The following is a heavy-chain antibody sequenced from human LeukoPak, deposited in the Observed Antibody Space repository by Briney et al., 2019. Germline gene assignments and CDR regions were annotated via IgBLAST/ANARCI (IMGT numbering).Heavy chain of an antibody. CDR1: GGSISSYY. D-gene: IGHD6-6*01. J-gene: IGHJ6*02. V-gene: IGHV4-59*01. CDR3: ARARESSSGYYYYYYGMDV. CDR2: IYYSGST. Sequence: SETLSLTCTVSGGSISSYYWSWIRQPPGKGLEWIGYIYYSGSTNYNPSLKSRVTISVDTSKNRFSLKLSSVTAADTAVYYCARARESSSGYYYYYYGMDVWGQGTTVTVSS.